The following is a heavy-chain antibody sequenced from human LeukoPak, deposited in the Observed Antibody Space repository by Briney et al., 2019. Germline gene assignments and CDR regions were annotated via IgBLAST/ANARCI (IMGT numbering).Heavy chain of an antibody. D-gene: IGHD6-6*01. CDR2: IYYSGST. CDR3: AGDRGYSSSLTFDY. Sequence: PSETLSLTCTVSGDSISSGSYYWSWIRQPPGTGLEWIGYIYYSGSTNYNPSLKSRVTISVDTSKNQFSLKLSSVTAADTAVYYCAGDRGYSSSLTFDYWGQGTLVTVSS. J-gene: IGHJ4*02. CDR1: GDSISSGSYY. V-gene: IGHV4-61*01.